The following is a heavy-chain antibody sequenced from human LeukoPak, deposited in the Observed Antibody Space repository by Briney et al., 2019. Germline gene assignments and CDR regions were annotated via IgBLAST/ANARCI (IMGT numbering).Heavy chain of an antibody. CDR1: GFTVSSNY. J-gene: IGHJ4*02. Sequence: GGSLRLSCAASGFTVSSNYMSWVRQAPGQGLEWASVIYSSGNTYYADSVQGRFTMSRDNSENTLYLQMNSLRAEDTALYYCARAHDRGYYYGFDYWGQGTLVTVSS. V-gene: IGHV3-66*01. CDR2: IYSSGNT. D-gene: IGHD3-22*01. CDR3: ARAHDRGYYYGFDY.